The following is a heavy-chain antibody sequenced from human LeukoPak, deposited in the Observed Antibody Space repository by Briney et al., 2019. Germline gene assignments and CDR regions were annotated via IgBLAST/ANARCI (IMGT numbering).Heavy chain of an antibody. CDR3: ARDSYSSSRRIDY. V-gene: IGHV1-46*01. Sequence: ASVKVSCKASGYTFSSHDINWVRQAPGQGLEWMGIINPSGGSTSYAQKFQGRVTMTRDTSTSTVYMELSSLRSEDTAVYYCARDSYSSSRRIDYWGQGTLVTVSS. CDR1: GYTFSSHD. D-gene: IGHD6-6*01. CDR2: INPSGGST. J-gene: IGHJ4*02.